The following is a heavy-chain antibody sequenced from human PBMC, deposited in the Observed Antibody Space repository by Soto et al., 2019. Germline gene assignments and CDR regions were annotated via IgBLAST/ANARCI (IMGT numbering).Heavy chain of an antibody. Sequence: PSETLSLTCTVSGGSISNYYWSWIRQSPGKGLEWIGYIYYSGTTNYNPSLNSRVTMSVDTSKNQFSLKVNSVTAADTAVYYCARESYYGSGATVVAYWGQGTLVTVSS. V-gene: IGHV4-59*01. J-gene: IGHJ4*02. CDR3: ARESYYGSGATVVAY. CDR2: IYYSGTT. D-gene: IGHD3-10*01. CDR1: GGSISNYY.